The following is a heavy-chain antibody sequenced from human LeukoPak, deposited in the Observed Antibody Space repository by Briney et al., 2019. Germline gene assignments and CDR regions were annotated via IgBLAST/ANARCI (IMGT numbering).Heavy chain of an antibody. J-gene: IGHJ4*02. D-gene: IGHD3-22*01. CDR2: IYYSGST. Sequence: SETLSLTCTVSGGSISSSSYYWSWIRQPPGKGLEWIGYIYYSGSTNYNPSLKSRVTISVDTSKNQFSLKLSSVTAADTAVYYCARVGAGDYYDSSGYYSRRRFYFDYWGQGTLVTVSS. CDR3: ARVGAGDYYDSSGYYSRRRFYFDY. V-gene: IGHV4-61*01. CDR1: GGSISSSSYY.